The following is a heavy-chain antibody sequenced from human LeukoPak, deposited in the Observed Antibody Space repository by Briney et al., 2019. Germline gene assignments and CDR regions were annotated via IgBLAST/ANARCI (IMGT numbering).Heavy chain of an antibody. V-gene: IGHV4-31*03. Sequence: PSETLSLTCTVSGGSISSGGYYWSWIRQHPGKGLEWIGYIYYSGSTYYNPSLKSRVTISVDTSKNQFSLKLSSVTAADTAVYYCARSSGYGYYFDYWGQGTLVTVSS. CDR1: GGSISSGGYY. CDR3: ARSSGYGYYFDY. CDR2: IYYSGST. J-gene: IGHJ4*02. D-gene: IGHD5-18*01.